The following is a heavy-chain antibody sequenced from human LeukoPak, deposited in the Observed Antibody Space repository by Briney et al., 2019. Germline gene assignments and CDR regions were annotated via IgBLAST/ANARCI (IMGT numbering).Heavy chain of an antibody. D-gene: IGHD3-10*01. CDR1: GYTFTGYY. J-gene: IGHJ6*03. V-gene: IGHV1-2*02. Sequence: ASVKVSCKASGYTFTGYYLHWVRQAPGQGLEWMGWINPKSGDTNYAQKFQGRVTMTRGTSISTAYMELSRLTSDDTAVYYCARGPSITMVRGGQWYYYMDVWGKGTTVTISS. CDR2: INPKSGDT. CDR3: ARGPSITMVRGGQWYYYMDV.